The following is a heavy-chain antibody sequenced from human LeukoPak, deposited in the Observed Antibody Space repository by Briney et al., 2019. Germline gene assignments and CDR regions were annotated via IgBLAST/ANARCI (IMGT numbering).Heavy chain of an antibody. J-gene: IGHJ3*02. V-gene: IGHV4-34*01. CDR2: INHSGST. CDR1: GGSFRGYY. Sequence: SETLSLTCAVYGGSFRGYYWRWIRQPPGKGLEWIGEINHSGSTNYNPSLKSRVTISVDTSKNQFSLKLSSVTAADTAVYYCASADVAGIAAAGIPSAFDIWGQGTMVTVSS. CDR3: ASADVAGIAAAGIPSAFDI. D-gene: IGHD6-13*01.